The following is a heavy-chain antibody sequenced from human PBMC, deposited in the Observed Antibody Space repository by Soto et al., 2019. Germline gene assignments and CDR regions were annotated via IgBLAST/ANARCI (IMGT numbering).Heavy chain of an antibody. D-gene: IGHD6-19*01. Sequence: GGSLRLSCAASGFTFSTYSMNWVRQAPGKGLEWVSSISSSSSYIYYADSVKGRFTISRDNAKNSLYLQMNSLRAEDTALYYCAREYSSGWYRTGDYWGQGTLVTVSS. CDR1: GFTFSTYS. CDR2: ISSSSSYI. V-gene: IGHV3-21*01. CDR3: AREYSSGWYRTGDY. J-gene: IGHJ4*02.